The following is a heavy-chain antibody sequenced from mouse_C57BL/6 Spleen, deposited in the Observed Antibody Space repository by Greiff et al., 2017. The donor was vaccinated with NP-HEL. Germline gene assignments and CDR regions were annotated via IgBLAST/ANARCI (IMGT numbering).Heavy chain of an antibody. CDR1: GYSFTGYY. CDR3: ARNWGYFDV. CDR2: INPSTGGT. Sequence: DVQLQESGPELVKPGASVKISCKASGYSFTGYYMNWVKQSPEKSLEWIGEINPSTGGTTYNQKFKAKATLTVDKSSSTAYMQLKGLTSEDSAVYYCARNWGYFDVWGTGTTVTVSS. J-gene: IGHJ1*03. V-gene: IGHV1-42*01. D-gene: IGHD4-1*01.